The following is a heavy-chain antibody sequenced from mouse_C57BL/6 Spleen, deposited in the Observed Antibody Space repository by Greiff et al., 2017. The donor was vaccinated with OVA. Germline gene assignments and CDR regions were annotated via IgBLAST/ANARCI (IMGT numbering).Heavy chain of an antibody. Sequence: VHLVESGPGLVQPSQSLSITCTVSGFSLTSYGVHWVRQSPGKGLEWLGVIWSGGSTDYNAAFISRLSISKDNSKSQVFFKMNSLQADDTAIYYCARMPDYGSSFYAMDYWGQGTSVTVSS. CDR2: IWSGGST. CDR3: ARMPDYGSSFYAMDY. D-gene: IGHD1-1*01. J-gene: IGHJ4*01. CDR1: GFSLTSYG. V-gene: IGHV2-2*01.